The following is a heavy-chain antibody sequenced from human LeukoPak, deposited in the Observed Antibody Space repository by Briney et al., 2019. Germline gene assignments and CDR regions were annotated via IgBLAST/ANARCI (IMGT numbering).Heavy chain of an antibody. CDR3: ARAVYSSGSFDY. J-gene: IGHJ4*02. Sequence: ASVKVSCKASGYTFTSYYMHWVRQPPGQGLEWMGIINPGDGDTTYAQKFRGRVTVTRDTSTSTVYMELSSLRSEDTAVFYCARAVYSSGSFDYWGQGTLVTVSS. D-gene: IGHD6-19*01. CDR1: GYTFTSYY. V-gene: IGHV1-46*01. CDR2: INPGDGDT.